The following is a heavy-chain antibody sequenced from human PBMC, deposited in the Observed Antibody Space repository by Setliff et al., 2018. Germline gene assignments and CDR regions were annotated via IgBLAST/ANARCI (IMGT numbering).Heavy chain of an antibody. Sequence: SETLSLTCTVSGASVSDNSYYWGWIRQPPGKGLEWIASTYYSGSTYYNPSLKSRVTISVDTSKNQFSLKLTSVTAADTAVYYCARAPRYFDPTGSYFDFWGQGTLVTVSS. J-gene: IGHJ4*02. V-gene: IGHV4-39*07. CDR1: GASVSDNSYY. CDR2: TYYSGST. CDR3: ARAPRYFDPTGSYFDF. D-gene: IGHD3-22*01.